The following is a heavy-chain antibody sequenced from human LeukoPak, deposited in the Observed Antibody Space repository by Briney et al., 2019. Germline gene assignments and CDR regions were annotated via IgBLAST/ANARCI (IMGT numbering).Heavy chain of an antibody. J-gene: IGHJ5*02. Sequence: GGSLRLSCAASGFTFSSYAMSWVRQAPGKGLEWVSAISGSGGSTYYADSVKGRFTISRDNSKNTLYLQVNSLRAEDTAVYYCAKVGSRMVRGVINWFDPWGQGTLVTVSS. CDR1: GFTFSSYA. V-gene: IGHV3-23*01. D-gene: IGHD3-10*01. CDR3: AKVGSRMVRGVINWFDP. CDR2: ISGSGGST.